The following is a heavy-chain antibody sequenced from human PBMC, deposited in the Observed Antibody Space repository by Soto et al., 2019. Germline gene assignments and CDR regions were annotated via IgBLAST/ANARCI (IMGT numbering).Heavy chain of an antibody. Sequence: PSETLSLTCTVSGGSISSSSYYWGWIRQPPGKGLEWIGSIYYSGSTYYNPSLKSRVTISVDTSKNQFSLKLSSVTAADTAVYYCSSANDYGDYDLDYWGQGTLVTVS. V-gene: IGHV4-39*01. J-gene: IGHJ4*02. CDR1: GGSISSSSYY. CDR3: SSANDYGDYDLDY. CDR2: IYYSGST. D-gene: IGHD4-17*01.